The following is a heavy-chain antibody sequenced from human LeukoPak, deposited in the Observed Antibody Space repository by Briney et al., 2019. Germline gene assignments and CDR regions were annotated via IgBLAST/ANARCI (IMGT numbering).Heavy chain of an antibody. J-gene: IGHJ4*02. CDR1: GFTFGSYA. V-gene: IGHV3-23*01. CDR3: AKDTYYYGSGSYYTNDY. Sequence: GGSLRLSCAASGFTFGSYAMSWVRQAPGKGLEWVSAISGSGGSTYYADSVKGRFTISRDNSKNTLYLQMNSLRAEDTAVYYCAKDTYYYGSGSYYTNDYWGQGTLVTVSP. CDR2: ISGSGGST. D-gene: IGHD3-10*01.